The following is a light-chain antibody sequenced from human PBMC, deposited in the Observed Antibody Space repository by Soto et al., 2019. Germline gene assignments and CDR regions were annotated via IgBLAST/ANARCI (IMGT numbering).Light chain of an antibody. CDR1: QTSSSW. V-gene: IGKV1-5*03. CDR3: QQYNSHWSWT. J-gene: IGKJ1*01. CDR2: QAS. Sequence: DIQMTQSPSTLSGSVGDRVTITCRASQTSSSWLAWYQQKPGKAPSLLIYQASILQRGVPSRFSGSGFGTEFSLTISGLQPEDFGMYYCQQYNSHWSWTFGQGTKVDIK.